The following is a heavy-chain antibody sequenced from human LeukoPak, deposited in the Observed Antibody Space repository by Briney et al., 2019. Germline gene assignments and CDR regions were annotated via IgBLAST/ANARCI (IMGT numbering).Heavy chain of an antibody. V-gene: IGHV1-8*01. CDR3: ARGRYYDILTGYWRDTVGYYFDS. D-gene: IGHD3-9*01. CDR1: GYTFTSYD. CDR2: MNPNSGNT. Sequence: ASVKVSCKASGYTFTSYDINWVRQATGQGLEWMGWMNPNSGNTGYAQKFQGRVTMTRNTSISTAYMELSSLRSEDTAVYYCARGRYYDILTGYWRDTVGYYFDSWGEGTLVPVSS. J-gene: IGHJ4*02.